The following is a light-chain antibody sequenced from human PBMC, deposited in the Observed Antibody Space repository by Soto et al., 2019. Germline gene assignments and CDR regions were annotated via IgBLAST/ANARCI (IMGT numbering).Light chain of an antibody. CDR2: GAS. CDR1: QSVSSRY. V-gene: IGKV3-20*01. J-gene: IGKJ1*01. Sequence: ELVWTPSPGTLSLSPVEGATLSCRASQSVSSRYLAWHQQKPGPAPRLLIHGASNRATGTPDRFSGSGSGTDFTLTISRLEPEDFAVYYRQQYGSRRFGQGTKVDIK. CDR3: QQYGSRR.